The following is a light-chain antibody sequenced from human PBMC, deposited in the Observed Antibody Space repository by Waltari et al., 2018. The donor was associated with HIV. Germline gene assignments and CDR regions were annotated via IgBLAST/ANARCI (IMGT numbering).Light chain of an antibody. Sequence: DIQMTQSPSSLSASVGDRVTITCRASQGINNYLAWYQQKPGKVPKLLIYAASTLQSGVPSRFGGSGSGTEFTLTISSLQPEDVATYYCQKYNSAPWTFGQGTKVDIK. CDR2: AAS. CDR1: QGINNY. CDR3: QKYNSAPWT. V-gene: IGKV1-27*01. J-gene: IGKJ1*01.